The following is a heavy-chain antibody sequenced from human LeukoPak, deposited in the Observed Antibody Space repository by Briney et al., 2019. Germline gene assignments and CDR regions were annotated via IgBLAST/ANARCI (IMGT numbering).Heavy chain of an antibody. CDR1: GGSISSSSYY. J-gene: IGHJ6*02. Sequence: TSSETLSLTCTVSGGSISSSSYYWGWIRQPPGKGLEWIGSIYYSGSTYYNPSLKSRVTISVDTSKNQFSLKLSSVTAADTAVYYCARLPSWGTVTTKDYYYYYGMDVWGQGTTVTVSS. V-gene: IGHV4-39*01. D-gene: IGHD4-17*01. CDR2: IYYSGST. CDR3: ARLPSWGTVTTKDYYYYYGMDV.